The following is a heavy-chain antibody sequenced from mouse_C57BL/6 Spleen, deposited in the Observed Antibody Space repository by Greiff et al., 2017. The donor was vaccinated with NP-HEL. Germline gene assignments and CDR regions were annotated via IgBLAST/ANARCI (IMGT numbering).Heavy chain of an antibody. CDR1: GYTFTDYE. Sequence: VKLMESGAELVRPGASVTLSCKASGYTFTDYEMHWVKQTPVHGLEWVGAIDPETGGTAYNPKFKGKAILTADKSSSTAYMELRSLTSEDSAVYYCTRRDLPYAMDYWGQGTSVTVSS. J-gene: IGHJ4*01. D-gene: IGHD3-3*01. CDR3: TRRDLPYAMDY. V-gene: IGHV1-15*01. CDR2: IDPETGGT.